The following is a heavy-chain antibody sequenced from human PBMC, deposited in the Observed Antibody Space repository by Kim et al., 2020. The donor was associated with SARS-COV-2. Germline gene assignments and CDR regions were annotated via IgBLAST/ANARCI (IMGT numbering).Heavy chain of an antibody. Sequence: SETLSLTCTVSGGSISSYYWSWIRQPPGKGLEWIGYIYYSGSTNYNPSLKSRVTISVDTSKNQFSLKLSSVTAADTAVYYCARVIKGSGSYNYGMDVWGQGTTVTVSS. D-gene: IGHD3-10*01. J-gene: IGHJ6*02. CDR2: IYYSGST. V-gene: IGHV4-59*13. CDR3: ARVIKGSGSYNYGMDV. CDR1: GGSISSYY.